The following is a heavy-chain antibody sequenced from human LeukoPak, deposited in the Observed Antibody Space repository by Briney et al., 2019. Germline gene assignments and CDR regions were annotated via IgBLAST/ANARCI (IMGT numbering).Heavy chain of an antibody. CDR2: IYYSGST. CDR3: ARLGYSYALADFDY. J-gene: IGHJ4*02. D-gene: IGHD5-18*01. Sequence: SETLSLTCTVSGGSISSYYWSWIRQPPGKGLEWIGYIYYSGSTYYNPSLKSRVTISVDTSKNQFSLKLSSVTAADTAVYYCARLGYSYALADFDYWGQGTLVTVSS. V-gene: IGHV4-59*04. CDR1: GGSISSYY.